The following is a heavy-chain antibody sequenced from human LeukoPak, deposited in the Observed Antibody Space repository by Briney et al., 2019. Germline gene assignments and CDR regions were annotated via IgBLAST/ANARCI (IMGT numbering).Heavy chain of an antibody. Sequence: SETLSLTCSVSGYSISRGYYWGWIRQPPGRGLEWIAHIYHTGETHLNPSLRSRGTISIDTSKNQFSLKLSSVTAADTAVYYCARGLLGKGGFFDYWGQGTLVTVSS. D-gene: IGHD1-26*01. CDR3: ARGLLGKGGFFDY. CDR1: GYSISRGYY. J-gene: IGHJ4*02. V-gene: IGHV4-38-2*02. CDR2: IYHTGET.